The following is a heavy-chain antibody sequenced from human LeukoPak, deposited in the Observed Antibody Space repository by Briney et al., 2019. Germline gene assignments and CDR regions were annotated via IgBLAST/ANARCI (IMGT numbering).Heavy chain of an antibody. D-gene: IGHD2-15*01. V-gene: IGHV3-13*01. CDR1: GFTFSSYD. CDR2: IGTAGDT. Sequence: GGSLRLSCAASGFTFSSYDMHWVRHATGKGLEWVSAIGTAGDTYYPGSVKGRFTISRENAKNSLYLQMNSLRAGDTAVYYCARGSPAADFDYWGQGTLVTVSS. J-gene: IGHJ4*02. CDR3: ARGSPAADFDY.